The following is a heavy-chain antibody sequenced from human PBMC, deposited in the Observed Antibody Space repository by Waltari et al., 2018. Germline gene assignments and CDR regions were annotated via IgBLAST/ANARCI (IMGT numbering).Heavy chain of an antibody. D-gene: IGHD3-10*01. CDR2: IGWNSGAI. Sequence: EVQLVTSGGGLVQPGRSLRLAWVGWGVRVGDYAMYWGRQRPGKGLEWLAGIGWNSGAIGYADSVRGRFSTYRDNARKSLYLQMGRLRPEDTALYYCVKGGWGFGAFYEQHWGQGIQVTVSS. V-gene: IGHV3-9*01. J-gene: IGHJ4*02. CDR1: GVRVGDYA. CDR3: VKGGWGFGAFYEQH.